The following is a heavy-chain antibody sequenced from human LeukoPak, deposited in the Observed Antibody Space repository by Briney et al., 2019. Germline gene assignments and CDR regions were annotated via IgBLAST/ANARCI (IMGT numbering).Heavy chain of an antibody. J-gene: IGHJ6*03. Sequence: ASVKVSCKASGYTFTSYNMHWVRQTPGQGLEWMGIINPSGGSTSYAQKFQGRVTMTRDTSTSTVYMELSSLRSEDTAVYYCARDHGLTSYYYYMDVWGKGTTVTVSS. CDR1: GYTFTSYN. CDR3: ARDHGLTSYYYYMDV. CDR2: INPSGGST. D-gene: IGHD3/OR15-3a*01. V-gene: IGHV1-46*01.